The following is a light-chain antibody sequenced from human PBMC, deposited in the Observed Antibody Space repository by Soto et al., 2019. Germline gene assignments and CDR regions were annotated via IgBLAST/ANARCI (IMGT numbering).Light chain of an antibody. CDR3: SSYTSSSSYV. J-gene: IGLJ1*01. CDR1: SSDVGGYNY. V-gene: IGLV2-14*01. Sequence: QSALTQPASVSGSPGQSITISCTGTSSDVGGYNYVSWYQQHPGKAPKLMIYDVSNRPSGVSNRSSGSKSGNTASLTISGLQAEDEGDYYCSSYTSSSSYVFGTGTKVTVL. CDR2: DVS.